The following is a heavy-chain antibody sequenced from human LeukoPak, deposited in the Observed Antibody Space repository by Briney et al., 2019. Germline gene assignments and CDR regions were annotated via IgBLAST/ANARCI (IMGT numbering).Heavy chain of an antibody. D-gene: IGHD4-23*01. Sequence: ASVKVSCKASGYSFTSFGMNWVRQAPGQGLEWMGWINPNSGGTNYAQKFQGRVTMTRDTSISTAYMELSRLRSDDTAVYFCARDYGGNSEFRYWGQGTLVTVSS. CDR3: ARDYGGNSEFRY. J-gene: IGHJ4*02. CDR1: GYSFTSFG. V-gene: IGHV1-2*02. CDR2: INPNSGGT.